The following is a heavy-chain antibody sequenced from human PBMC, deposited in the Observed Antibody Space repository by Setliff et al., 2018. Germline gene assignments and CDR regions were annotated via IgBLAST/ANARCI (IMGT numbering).Heavy chain of an antibody. V-gene: IGHV3-11*04. J-gene: IGHJ3*02. D-gene: IGHD3-3*01. Sequence: GGSLRLSCAASGFTFSDYYMSWIRQAPGKGLEWVSYISGSGYTIYYADSVKGRFAISRDNAKNSLYLQMNSLRAEDTAMYYCARDATYYDFWSDYSPDAFDIWGQGTMVTVSS. CDR1: GFTFSDYY. CDR2: ISGSGYTI. CDR3: ARDATYYDFWSDYSPDAFDI.